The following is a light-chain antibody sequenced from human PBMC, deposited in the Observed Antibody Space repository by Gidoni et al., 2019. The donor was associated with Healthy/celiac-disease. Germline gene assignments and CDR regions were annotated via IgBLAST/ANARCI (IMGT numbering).Light chain of an antibody. V-gene: IGKV1-8*01. CDR1: KGISSY. CDR3: QQYYSYPLT. J-gene: IGKJ4*01. Sequence: AIRMTQSPSSLSASTGDRVTITCRASKGISSYLAWYQQKPGKAPKLLIYAASTLQSGVTSRFCGSGSGTDFSLTISCLQSEDFATYYCQQYYSYPLTFGGGTKVEIQ. CDR2: AAS.